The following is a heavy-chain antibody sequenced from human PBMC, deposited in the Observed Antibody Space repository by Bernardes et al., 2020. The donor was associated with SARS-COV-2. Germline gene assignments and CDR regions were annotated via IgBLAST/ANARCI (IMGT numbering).Heavy chain of an antibody. CDR1: GGSVSSGSNY. CDR2: IYYSGST. V-gene: IGHV4-61*01. Sequence: SETLSLTCTVSGGSVSSGSNYWCWIRQPPGEGLEWIGHIYYSGSTTYNPSLKSRVTISVDTSKNQVSLKLSSVTAADTAVYYCARRSSSWYEGYFDYWGQGILVTVSS. CDR3: ARRSSSWYEGYFDY. J-gene: IGHJ4*02. D-gene: IGHD6-13*01.